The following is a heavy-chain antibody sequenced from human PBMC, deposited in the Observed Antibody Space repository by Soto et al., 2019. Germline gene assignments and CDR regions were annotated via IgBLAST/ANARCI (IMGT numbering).Heavy chain of an antibody. Sequence: EVQLVQSGAEVKKPGESLKISCKGSGYSFSTYYIGWVRQMPGKGLECMGIIYPGDSDTRYSPSFQGQVLISVDKVISTAYLHWGSLESSDTAVYYCARGQTVGRTVGAFDIWGQGTVVTVPS. CDR1: GYSFSTYY. J-gene: IGHJ3*02. CDR3: ARGQTVGRTVGAFDI. D-gene: IGHD1-26*01. CDR2: IYPGDSDT. V-gene: IGHV5-51*01.